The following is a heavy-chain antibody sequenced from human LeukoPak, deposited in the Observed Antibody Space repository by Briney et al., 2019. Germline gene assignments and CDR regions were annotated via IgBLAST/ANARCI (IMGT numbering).Heavy chain of an antibody. CDR2: VSYSGST. J-gene: IGHJ4*02. CDR3: ARPKPGYSSSWYEG. V-gene: IGHV4-59*12. CDR1: GGSISSDY. D-gene: IGHD6-13*01. Sequence: SETLSLTCAVSGGSISSDYWSWIRQPPGKGLEWIGYVSYSGSTNYNRSLKSRVTIFVDTSNKQFSLKLSSVTAADTAVYYCARPKPGYSSSWYEGWGQGTLVTVSS.